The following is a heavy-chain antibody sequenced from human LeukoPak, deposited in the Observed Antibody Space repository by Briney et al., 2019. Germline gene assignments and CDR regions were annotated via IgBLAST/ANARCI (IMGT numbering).Heavy chain of an antibody. J-gene: IGHJ4*02. Sequence: GGSLRFSCAASGFTFSSYWMSWVRQAPGKGLEWVANIKQDGSEKYYVDSVKGRFTISRDNAKNSLYLLMNSLRAEDTAVYYCAEDGRIAVALYFDYWGQGTLVTVSS. CDR2: IKQDGSEK. CDR1: GFTFSSYW. D-gene: IGHD6-19*01. CDR3: AEDGRIAVALYFDY. V-gene: IGHV3-7*03.